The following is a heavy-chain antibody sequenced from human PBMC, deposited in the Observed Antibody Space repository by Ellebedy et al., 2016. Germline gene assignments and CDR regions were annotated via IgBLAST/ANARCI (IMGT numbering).Heavy chain of an antibody. CDR1: GFTFSASA. J-gene: IGHJ4*02. D-gene: IGHD4-17*01. V-gene: IGHV3-73*01. Sequence: GGSLRLSXAASGFTFSASAMHWVRQASGKGLEWVGRIGSKANSFATAYAASVKGRFTISRNDSKNTAYMQMNSLKSEDTAVYYCATSTVTKDYWGQGTLVTVSS. CDR2: IGSKANSFAT. CDR3: ATSTVTKDY.